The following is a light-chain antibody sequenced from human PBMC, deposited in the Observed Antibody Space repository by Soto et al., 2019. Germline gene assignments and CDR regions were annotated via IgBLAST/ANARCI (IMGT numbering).Light chain of an antibody. CDR1: QSVSSSY. V-gene: IGKV3-20*01. Sequence: DILLTQSPVTLSLYPGERATLSCRASQSVSSSYLAWYQQKPGQAPRLLIYGASNRATGIPDRFSGSGSGTDFTLTISRLEPEDFAVYYCQQYGSSGTFGQGTKVDIK. CDR3: QQYGSSGT. J-gene: IGKJ1*01. CDR2: GAS.